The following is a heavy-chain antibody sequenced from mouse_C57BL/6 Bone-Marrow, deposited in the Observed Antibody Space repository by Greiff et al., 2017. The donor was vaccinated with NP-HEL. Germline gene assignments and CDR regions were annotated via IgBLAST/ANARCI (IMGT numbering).Heavy chain of an antibody. J-gene: IGHJ3*01. V-gene: IGHV1-54*01. Sequence: VKLMESGAELVRPGTSVKVSFKASGYAFTNYLIEWVKQRPGQGLEWIGVINPGSGGTNYNEKFKGKATLTADKSSSTAYMQLSSLTSEDSAVYFCAIVGHYGSSYVAYWGQGTLVTVSA. CDR1: GYAFTNYL. CDR3: AIVGHYGSSYVAY. D-gene: IGHD1-1*01. CDR2: INPGSGGT.